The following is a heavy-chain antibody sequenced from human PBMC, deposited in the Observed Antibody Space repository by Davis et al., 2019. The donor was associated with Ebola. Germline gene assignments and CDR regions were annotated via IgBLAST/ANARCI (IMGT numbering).Heavy chain of an antibody. CDR3: ARNLYIVVVPSAGVFDY. Sequence: GGSLRLSCAASGFTVSSNYMSWVRQAPGKGLEWVSVIYSGGSTYYADSVKGRFTISRDIAKNSLYLQMDSLRADDTAVYYCARNLYIVVVPSAGVFDYWGQGTLVTVSS. J-gene: IGHJ4*02. D-gene: IGHD2-2*01. V-gene: IGHV3-53*01. CDR2: IYSGGST. CDR1: GFTVSSNY.